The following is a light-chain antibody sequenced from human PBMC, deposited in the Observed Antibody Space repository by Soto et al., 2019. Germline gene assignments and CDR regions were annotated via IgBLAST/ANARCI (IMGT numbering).Light chain of an antibody. Sequence: DIPMTQSPSSLSASVGDRVTITCRASQSISTYLNWYQHKPGKAPNLLIHAASSLQSGVPSRFSGSGSGTDFTLTISSLQPEDFATYYCQQSYSTPYTFGQGTKLEIK. CDR3: QQSYSTPYT. CDR2: AAS. V-gene: IGKV1-39*01. J-gene: IGKJ2*01. CDR1: QSISTY.